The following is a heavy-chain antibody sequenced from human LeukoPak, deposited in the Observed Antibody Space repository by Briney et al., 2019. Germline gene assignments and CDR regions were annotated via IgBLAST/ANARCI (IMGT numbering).Heavy chain of an antibody. CDR3: ARVPRAGRTLYYFDY. Sequence: GGSLRLSCAASGFTFSNYAMHWVRQAPGKGLEWVAVISYDGSNKYYADSVKGRFTISRDNSKNTLYLQMNSLRAEDTAVYYCARVPRAGRTLYYFDYWGQGTLVTVSS. J-gene: IGHJ4*02. D-gene: IGHD6-13*01. CDR1: GFTFSNYA. V-gene: IGHV3-30-3*01. CDR2: ISYDGSNK.